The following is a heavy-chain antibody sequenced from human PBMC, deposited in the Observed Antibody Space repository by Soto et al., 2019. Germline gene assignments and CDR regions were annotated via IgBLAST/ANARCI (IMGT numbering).Heavy chain of an antibody. Sequence: SETLSLTCTVSGGSISSGGYYWSWIRQHPGKGLEWIGYVYYSGSTYYNPSLKSRVTISVDTSKNQFSLKLSSVTAADAAVYYCARGGRDYYGSGSYGFDYWGQGTLVTVSS. V-gene: IGHV4-31*03. D-gene: IGHD3-10*01. CDR2: VYYSGST. CDR3: ARGGRDYYGSGSYGFDY. J-gene: IGHJ4*02. CDR1: GGSISSGGYY.